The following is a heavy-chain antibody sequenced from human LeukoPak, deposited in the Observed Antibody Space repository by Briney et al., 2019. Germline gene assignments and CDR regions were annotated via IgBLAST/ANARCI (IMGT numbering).Heavy chain of an antibody. CDR3: ARDSFRGYCSGGSCAYYYYGMDV. CDR1: GFTFSSYS. V-gene: IGHV3-48*01. D-gene: IGHD2-15*01. Sequence: GSLRLSCAASGFTFSSYSMNWVRQAPGKGLEWVSYISSSSSTIYYADSVKGRFTISRDNAKNPLYLQMNSLRAEDTAVYYCARDSFRGYCSGGSCAYYYYGMDVWGQGTTVTVSS. J-gene: IGHJ6*02. CDR2: ISSSSSTI.